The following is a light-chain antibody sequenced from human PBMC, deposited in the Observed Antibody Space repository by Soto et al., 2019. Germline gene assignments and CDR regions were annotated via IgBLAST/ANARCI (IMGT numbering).Light chain of an antibody. Sequence: EIVLTQSPGTLSLPPGERATLSCRASQSVSSSYLAWYQQKPGQAPRLLIDGASSRATGIPDRFSGSGSGTDFTLTISRLEPEDFAVYYCQQYGSSLWMFGQGTKVDIK. CDR2: GAS. CDR3: QQYGSSLWM. J-gene: IGKJ1*01. CDR1: QSVSSSY. V-gene: IGKV3-20*01.